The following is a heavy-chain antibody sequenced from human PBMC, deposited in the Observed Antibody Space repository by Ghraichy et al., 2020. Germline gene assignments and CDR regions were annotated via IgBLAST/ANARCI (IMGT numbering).Heavy chain of an antibody. Sequence: ASVKVSCKVSGYTLTELSMHWVRQAPGKGLEWMGGFDPEDGETIYAQKFQGRVTMTEDTSTDTAYMELSSLRSEDTAVYYCATVATIFGVAHTIDYWGQGTLVTVSS. J-gene: IGHJ4*02. CDR1: GYTLTELS. D-gene: IGHD3-3*01. V-gene: IGHV1-24*01. CDR2: FDPEDGET. CDR3: ATVATIFGVAHTIDY.